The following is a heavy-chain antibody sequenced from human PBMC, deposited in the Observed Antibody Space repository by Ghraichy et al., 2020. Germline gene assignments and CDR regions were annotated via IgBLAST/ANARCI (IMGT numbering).Heavy chain of an antibody. CDR2: IKSKTHGGTT. V-gene: IGHV3-15*01. Sequence: GGSLRLSCAASGFTFSNSWMSWVRQAPGMGLEWVGRIKSKTHGGTTDYAAPVKGRFTISRDDSRDTLYLQMNSLETDDTAMYYCTNLNLGYWGQGTQVTVSS. CDR1: GFTFSNSW. CDR3: TNLNLGY. J-gene: IGHJ4*02.